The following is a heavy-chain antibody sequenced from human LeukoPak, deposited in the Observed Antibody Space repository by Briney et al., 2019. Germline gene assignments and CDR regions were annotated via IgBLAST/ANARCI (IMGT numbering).Heavy chain of an antibody. V-gene: IGHV3-23*01. CDR2: ISGSGGST. CDR1: GFTFSSYA. Sequence: GGSLRLSCAASGFTFSSYAMSWVRQAPGKGLEWVSAISGSGGSTYYADSVKGRFTISRDNSKNTLYLQMNSLRAEDTAVYYCAKAGGSYYGGEFSYFDYWGQGTLVTVSS. J-gene: IGHJ4*02. D-gene: IGHD1-26*01. CDR3: AKAGGSYYGGEFSYFDY.